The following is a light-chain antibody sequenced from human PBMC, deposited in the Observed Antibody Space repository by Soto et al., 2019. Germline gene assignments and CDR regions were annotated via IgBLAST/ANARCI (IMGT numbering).Light chain of an antibody. J-gene: IGKJ2*01. V-gene: IGKV3-20*01. Sequence: EIVLTQSPGTLSLSPGERATLSCRASQSVTSNYLAWYQQKPGQAPRCLIYGAASRSTGIPDRFSGSGSGTDFTLTISRLEPEEFAVYYCQHYGTSLTFGQGTKLEIK. CDR2: GAA. CDR1: QSVTSNY. CDR3: QHYGTSLT.